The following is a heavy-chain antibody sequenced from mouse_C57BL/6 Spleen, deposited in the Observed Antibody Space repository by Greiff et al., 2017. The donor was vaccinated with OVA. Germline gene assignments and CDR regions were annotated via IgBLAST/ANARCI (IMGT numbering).Heavy chain of an antibody. CDR1: GYTFTSYW. J-gene: IGHJ1*03. CDR2: IDPSDSYT. V-gene: IGHV1-50*01. D-gene: IGHD1-1*01. CDR3: ARILRYFSYGYFDV. Sequence: QVQLQQPGAELVKPGASVKLSCKASGYTFTSYWMQWVKQRPGQGLEWIGEIDPSDSYTNYNQKFKGKATLTVDTSSSTAYMQLSSLTSEDSAVYYYARILRYFSYGYFDVWGTGTTVTVSS.